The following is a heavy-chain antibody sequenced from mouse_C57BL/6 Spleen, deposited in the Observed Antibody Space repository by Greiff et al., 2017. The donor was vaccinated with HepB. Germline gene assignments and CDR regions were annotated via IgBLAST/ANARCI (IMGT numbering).Heavy chain of an antibody. D-gene: IGHD2-2*01. V-gene: IGHV1-69*01. J-gene: IGHJ3*01. Sequence: QVQLQQPGAELVMPGASVKLSCKASGYTFTSYWMHWVKQRPGQGLEWIGVIDPSDSYTNYNQKFKGKSTLTVDKSSSTAYMQLSSLTSEDSAVYYCARGLEGAWFAYWGQGTLVTVSA. CDR2: IDPSDSYT. CDR1: GYTFTSYW. CDR3: ARGLEGAWFAY.